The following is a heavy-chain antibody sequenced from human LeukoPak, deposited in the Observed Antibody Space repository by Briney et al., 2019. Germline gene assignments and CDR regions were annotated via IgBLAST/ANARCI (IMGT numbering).Heavy chain of an antibody. J-gene: IGHJ4*02. CDR1: GYTFTSYA. V-gene: IGHV1-3*01. CDR3: SRARTVGYYDGSGF. D-gene: IGHD3-22*01. CDR2: INAGNGNT. Sequence: GASVKVSCKASGYTFTSYAMHWVRQAPGQRLEWRGWINAGNGNTKYSQKFVGRVTLTTDTPTTTDNMDLRRLRSDDTAVYYCSRARTVGYYDGSGFWGQGTLVTVSS.